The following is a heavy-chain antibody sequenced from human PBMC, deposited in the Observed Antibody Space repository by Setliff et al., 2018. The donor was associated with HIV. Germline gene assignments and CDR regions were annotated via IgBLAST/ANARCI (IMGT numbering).Heavy chain of an antibody. Sequence: SETLSLTCTVSGGSISSGGYYWSWIRQHPGKGLEWIGYIYHSGSTYYNPSLKSRVTISVDTSKNQFSLKLNTVTAADTALYFCALLEVPLIEGISPTLWGQGTLVTVSS. V-gene: IGHV4-31*03. D-gene: IGHD3-22*01. J-gene: IGHJ4*02. CDR3: ALLEVPLIEGISPTL. CDR2: IYHSGST. CDR1: GGSISSGGYY.